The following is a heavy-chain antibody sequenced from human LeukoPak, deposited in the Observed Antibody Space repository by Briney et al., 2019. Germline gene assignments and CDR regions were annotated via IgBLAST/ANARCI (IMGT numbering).Heavy chain of an antibody. CDR1: GGSISGYY. V-gene: IGHV4-59*13. D-gene: IGHD3-3*01. CDR2: VSYSGNT. J-gene: IGHJ4*02. Sequence: PSETLSLTCSVSGGSISGYYWSSVRQPPGKGLEWLAYVSYSGNTNYTPSLKNRVSISVDTSKNRFSLQLRSVTAADTAFYYCARAGRFTSGRSYFFDNWGQGTLVTVS. CDR3: ARAGRFTSGRSYFFDN.